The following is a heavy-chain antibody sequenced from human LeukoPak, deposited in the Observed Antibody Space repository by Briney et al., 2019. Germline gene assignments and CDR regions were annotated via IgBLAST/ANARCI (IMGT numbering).Heavy chain of an antibody. V-gene: IGHV1-69*04. Sequence: SVKVSCKASGYTFTSYGISWVRQAPGQGLEWMGRIIPILGIANYAQKFQGRVTITADKSTSTAYMELSSLRSEDTAVYYCARDRVTTKYYYYYYGMDVWGQGTTVTVSS. D-gene: IGHD4-17*01. CDR3: ARDRVTTKYYYYYYGMDV. CDR1: GYTFTSYG. J-gene: IGHJ6*02. CDR2: IIPILGIA.